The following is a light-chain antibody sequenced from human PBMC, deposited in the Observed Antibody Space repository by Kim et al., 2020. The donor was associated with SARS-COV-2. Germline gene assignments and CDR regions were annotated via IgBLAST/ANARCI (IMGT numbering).Light chain of an antibody. J-gene: IGKJ4*01. Sequence: DIVMTQSADSLAVSLGERATINCKSSQSVLYNSNNKNYLAWYQQKPGQPPKLLIYWASTRESGVPDRFSGSGSGTDFTLTISSLQAEDVAVYYCQQYYDTPLTFGGGTKVDIK. CDR2: WAS. CDR1: QSVLYNSNNKNY. CDR3: QQYYDTPLT. V-gene: IGKV4-1*01.